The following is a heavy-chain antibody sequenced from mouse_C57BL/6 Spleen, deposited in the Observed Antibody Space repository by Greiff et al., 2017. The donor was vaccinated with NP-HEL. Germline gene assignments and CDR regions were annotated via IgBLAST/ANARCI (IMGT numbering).Heavy chain of an antibody. CDR2: ISYDGSN. J-gene: IGHJ2*01. D-gene: IGHD2-3*01. CDR1: GYSITSGYY. V-gene: IGHV3-6*01. Sequence: VQLQQSGPGLVKPSQSLSLTCSVTGYSITSGYYWNWIRQFPGNKLEWMGYISYDGSNNYNPSLKNRISITRDTSKNQFFLKLNSVTTEDTATYYCARGGGYYGFDYWGQGTTLTVSS. CDR3: ARGGGYYGFDY.